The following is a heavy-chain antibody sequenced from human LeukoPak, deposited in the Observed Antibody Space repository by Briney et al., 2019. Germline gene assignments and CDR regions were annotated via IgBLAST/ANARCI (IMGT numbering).Heavy chain of an antibody. D-gene: IGHD3-22*01. CDR2: MNPNSGNT. CDR1: GYTFTSYD. V-gene: IGHV1-8*01. J-gene: IGHJ4*02. Sequence: ASVKVSCKASGYTFTSYDINWVRQATGQGLEWMGWMNPNSGNTGYAQKFQGRVTMTRNTSISTAYMELSSLRSEDTAVYYCARGSVLYDSSGYYYWFDYWGQGTLVTVSS. CDR3: ARGSVLYDSSGYYYWFDY.